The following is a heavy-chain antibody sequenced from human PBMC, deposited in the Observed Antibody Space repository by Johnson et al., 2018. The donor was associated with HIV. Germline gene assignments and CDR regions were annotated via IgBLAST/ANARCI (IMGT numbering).Heavy chain of an antibody. J-gene: IGHJ3*02. CDR3: AKGGSLTQDAPFDI. CDR2: ISYDGTNK. Sequence: QMLLVESGGGLVQPGGSLRLSCAASGITVNTNYMSWVRQAPGKGLEWVAVISYDGTNKYYADSVKGRFTISRDNSKNTLYLQMNSLRAEDTAVYYCAKGGSLTQDAPFDIWGQGTMVTVSS. CDR1: GITVNTNY. V-gene: IGHV3-30*18. D-gene: IGHD1-14*01.